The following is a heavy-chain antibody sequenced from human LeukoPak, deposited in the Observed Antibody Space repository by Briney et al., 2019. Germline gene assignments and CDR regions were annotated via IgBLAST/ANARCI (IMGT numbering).Heavy chain of an antibody. J-gene: IGHJ4*01. V-gene: IGHV3-30*02. CDR1: GFTFSSYG. CDR3: AKDPPTSGYLGSVLRDY. CDR2: IRYDGSNK. D-gene: IGHD3-3*01. Sequence: GGSLRLSCAASGFTFSSYGMHWVRQAPGKGLEWVAFIRYDGSNKYYADSVKGRFTISRDNSKNTLYLQMNSLRAEDTAVYYCAKDPPTSGYLGSVLRDYWGQEPWSPSPQ.